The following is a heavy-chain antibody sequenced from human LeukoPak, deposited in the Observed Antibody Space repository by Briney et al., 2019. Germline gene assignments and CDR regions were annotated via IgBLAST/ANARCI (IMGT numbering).Heavy chain of an antibody. CDR3: AKDLLYSDVWGSYRPNPLDY. J-gene: IGHJ4*02. D-gene: IGHD3-16*02. V-gene: IGHV3-11*04. Sequence: GGSLRLSCVASGFTFSDHYMSWIRQAPGKGLEWLSYISNDGTTIYYADSVKGRFTISRDNSKNTLYLQMNSLRAEDTAVYYCAKDLLYSDVWGSYRPNPLDYWGQGTLVTVSS. CDR1: GFTFSDHY. CDR2: ISNDGTTI.